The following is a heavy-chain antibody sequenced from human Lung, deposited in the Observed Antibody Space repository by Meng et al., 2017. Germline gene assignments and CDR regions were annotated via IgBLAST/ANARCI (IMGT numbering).Heavy chain of an antibody. D-gene: IGHD3-9*01. CDR1: GFTFDDYA. V-gene: IGHV3-43D*03. CDR2: ISWDGGST. CDR3: AKDTRGLRYFDWSIDY. Sequence: LSLTCAASGFTFDDYAMHWVRQAPGKGLEWVSLISWDGGSTYYADSVKGRFTISRDNSKNSLYLQMNSLRAEDTALYYCAKDTRGLRYFDWSIDYWSQGTLVTVSS. J-gene: IGHJ4*02.